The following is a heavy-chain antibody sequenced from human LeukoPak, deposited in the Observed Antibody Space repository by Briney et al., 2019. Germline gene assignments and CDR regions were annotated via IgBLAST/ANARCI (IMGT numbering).Heavy chain of an antibody. V-gene: IGHV3-74*01. CDR1: GFTFSSYW. CDR2: ISSDGSST. Sequence: PGGSLRLSCAASGFTFSSYWMHWVRHAPGKGLVWVSRISSDGSSTSYADSVKGRFTISRDNAKNTLYLQMNSLRAEDTAVYYCARGPPPQHWGQGTLVTVSS. J-gene: IGHJ1*01. CDR3: ARGPPPQH.